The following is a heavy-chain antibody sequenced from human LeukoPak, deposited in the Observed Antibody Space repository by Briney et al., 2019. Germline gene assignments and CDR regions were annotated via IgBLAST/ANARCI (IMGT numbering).Heavy chain of an antibody. J-gene: IGHJ4*02. CDR2: ISYDGSNK. V-gene: IGHV3-30*18. CDR3: AKDLSGQWELLPYYFDY. D-gene: IGHD1-26*01. CDR1: GFTFSSYG. Sequence: GRSLRLSCAAPGFTFSSYGMHWVRQAPGKGLEWVAVISYDGSNKYYADSVKGRFTISRDNSKNTLYLQMNSPRAEDTAVYYCAKDLSGQWELLPYYFDYWGQGTLVTVSS.